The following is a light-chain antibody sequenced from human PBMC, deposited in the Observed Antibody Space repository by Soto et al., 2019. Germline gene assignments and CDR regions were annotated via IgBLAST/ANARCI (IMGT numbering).Light chain of an antibody. CDR1: QNVRSY. Sequence: ETVMTQSPATLSVSPGEGAVLSCRASQNVRSYLAWYQLRPGQTPRVLIYGASTRASGIPTRFSGSGSGTEFTLTIDSLQAEDSAVYYCQQYKDWPKTFGQGTKVEIK. V-gene: IGKV3-15*01. J-gene: IGKJ1*01. CDR2: GAS. CDR3: QQYKDWPKT.